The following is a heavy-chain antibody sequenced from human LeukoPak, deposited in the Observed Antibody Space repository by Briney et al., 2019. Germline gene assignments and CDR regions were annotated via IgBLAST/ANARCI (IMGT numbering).Heavy chain of an antibody. CDR2: ISGSDGST. J-gene: IGHJ4*02. V-gene: IGHV3-23*01. Sequence: GGSLRLSCAASGFTFSSYAMSWVRQAPGKGLEWVSAISGSDGSTYYADSVKGRFTISRDNSKNTLYLQMNSLRAEDTAVYYCAKDLADLEYYFDYWGQGTLVTVSS. CDR3: AKDLADLEYYFDY. CDR1: GFTFSSYA.